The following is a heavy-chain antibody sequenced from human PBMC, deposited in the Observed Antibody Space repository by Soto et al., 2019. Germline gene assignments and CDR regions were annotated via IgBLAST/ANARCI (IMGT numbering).Heavy chain of an antibody. V-gene: IGHV3-21*01. CDR1: GCDFRSYR. J-gene: IGHJ4*02. CDR3: ARDPMAAAHYYFDY. CDR2: ISGSSGYI. D-gene: IGHD6-13*01. Sequence: WCLRVSCGASGCDFRSYRVNGVRQTTGKGLEWVSSISGSSGYIYYADAVKGRFTISRDNAKNSLYLQMNSLRAEGTAVYYCARDPMAAAHYYFDYLGQGTLVTVPS.